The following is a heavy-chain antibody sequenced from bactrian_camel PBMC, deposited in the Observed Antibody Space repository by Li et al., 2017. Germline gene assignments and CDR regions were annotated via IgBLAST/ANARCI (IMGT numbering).Heavy chain of an antibody. CDR2: FTGGESIVRN. D-gene: IGHD1*01. CDR1: RKVYDGYC. CDR3: AAGPRICERDGCCRGDDHYY. Sequence: VQLVESGGGSVQAGGSLRLSCVTSRKVYDGYCMGWFRQASGKKRGEVATLFTGGESIVRNEYADSVKGRFTISRDAATNTVYLQMNSLIPEDTAMYYCAAGPRICERDGCCRGDDHYYWGQGTQVTVS. V-gene: IGHV3-3*01. J-gene: IGHJ4*01.